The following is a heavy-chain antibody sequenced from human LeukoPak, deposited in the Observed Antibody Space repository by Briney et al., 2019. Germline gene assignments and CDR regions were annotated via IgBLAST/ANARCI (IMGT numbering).Heavy chain of an antibody. CDR2: INHSGST. D-gene: IGHD6-19*01. V-gene: IGHV4-34*01. Sequence: SETLSLTCAVYGGSFSGYYWTWIRQPPGKGLEWIGEINHSGSTNYNPSLKSRVTISVDTSKNQFSLKPSPVTAADTAVYYCARPPYSSGLGGNWFDPWGQGTLVTVSS. CDR3: ARPPYSSGLGGNWFDP. CDR1: GGSFSGYY. J-gene: IGHJ5*02.